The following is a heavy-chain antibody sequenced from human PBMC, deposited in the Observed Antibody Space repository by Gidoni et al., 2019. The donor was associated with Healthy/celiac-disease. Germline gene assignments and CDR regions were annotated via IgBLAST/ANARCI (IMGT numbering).Heavy chain of an antibody. CDR1: GLPFSSYA. Sequence: EVQLLESGGGLVQPGGSLRLSCAASGLPFSSYAMSWVRQAPGKGMEWVSAISGSGGSTYYADSVKGRFTISRDNSKNTLYLQMNSLRAEDTAVYYCAKYQSYYDRAFDYWGQGTLVTVSS. CDR3: AKYQSYYDRAFDY. V-gene: IGHV3-23*01. CDR2: ISGSGGST. J-gene: IGHJ4*02. D-gene: IGHD3-22*01.